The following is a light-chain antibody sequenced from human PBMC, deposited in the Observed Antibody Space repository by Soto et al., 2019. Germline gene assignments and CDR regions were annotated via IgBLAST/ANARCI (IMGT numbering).Light chain of an antibody. CDR2: DVS. Sequence: QSVLTQPPSLSGSPGQSVAISCTGTSNDIGGYNYVSWYQQHPGKAPKLMIYDVSKRPSGVPDRFSGSKSGNTASLTISGLQAEDLVDYSWYSYAGSYTFYVFGTGTMVP. CDR3: YSYAGSYTFYV. V-gene: IGLV2-11*01. CDR1: SNDIGGYNY. J-gene: IGLJ1*01.